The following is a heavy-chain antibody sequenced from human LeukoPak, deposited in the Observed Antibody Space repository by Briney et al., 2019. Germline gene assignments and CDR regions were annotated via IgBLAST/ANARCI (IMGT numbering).Heavy chain of an antibody. V-gene: IGHV3-21*01. Sequence: GGSLRRSCAASGFSFSFYSLNWVRQAPGKGLEWVSSISSTSTFIYYADSVKGRFIISRDNAKDSLYLHMNSLRAEDTAMYYCARDLKYGDSYYYYIDVWGKGTTVTVSS. CDR3: ARDLKYGDSYYYYIDV. J-gene: IGHJ6*03. CDR2: ISSTSTFI. CDR1: GFSFSFYS. D-gene: IGHD4-17*01.